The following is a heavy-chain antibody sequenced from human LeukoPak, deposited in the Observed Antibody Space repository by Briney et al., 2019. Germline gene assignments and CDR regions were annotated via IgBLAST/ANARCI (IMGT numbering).Heavy chain of an antibody. CDR3: AKDPLYSSSSGDAFDI. CDR2: IYSGGST. D-gene: IGHD6-6*01. Sequence: GGSLRLSCAASGFTVSSKYMSWVCQAPGKGLEWVSVIYSGGSTYYADSVKGRFTISRDNSKNTLYLQMNSLRAEDTAVYYCAKDPLYSSSSGDAFDIWGQGTMVTVSS. V-gene: IGHV3-53*05. CDR1: GFTVSSKY. J-gene: IGHJ3*02.